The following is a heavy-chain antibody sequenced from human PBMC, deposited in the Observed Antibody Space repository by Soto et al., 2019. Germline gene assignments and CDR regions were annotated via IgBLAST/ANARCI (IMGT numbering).Heavy chain of an antibody. CDR1: GGSISSGGYY. CDR2: IYYIGST. Sequence: SETLSLTCTVSGGSISSGGYYWNWIRQHPGKGLEWIGYIYYIGSTYYNPSLKSRVTISLDTSKNQFSLRAEDTAVYSCAKDRYYYGSGRLNFDYWGQGTLVTVSS. CDR3: AKDRYYYGSGRLNFDY. J-gene: IGHJ4*02. V-gene: IGHV4-31*03. D-gene: IGHD3-10*01.